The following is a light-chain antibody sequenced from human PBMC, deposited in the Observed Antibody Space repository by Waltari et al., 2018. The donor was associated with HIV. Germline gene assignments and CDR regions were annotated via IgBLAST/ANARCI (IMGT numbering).Light chain of an antibody. CDR3: QSADSSGTYE. CDR2: KDS. J-gene: IGLJ3*02. V-gene: IGLV3-25*03. Sequence: SYELTQPPSVSVSPGQTARITCSGDALPKQYAYWYQQKPGQAPVLVIYKDSERPSGIPERFSGSSSGTTVTVTISGVQAEDEADYYCQSADSSGTYEFGGGTKLTVL. CDR1: ALPKQY.